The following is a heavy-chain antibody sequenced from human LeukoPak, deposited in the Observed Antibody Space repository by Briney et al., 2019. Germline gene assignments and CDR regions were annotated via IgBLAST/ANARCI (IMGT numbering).Heavy chain of an antibody. CDR1: GIIFSTYA. D-gene: IGHD3-3*01. CDR2: ISGSSSRSTSIT. CDR3: ARDFWSGYYTED. V-gene: IGHV3-48*04. J-gene: IGHJ4*02. Sequence: GGSLRLSCAFSGIIFSTYAMNWVRQAPGKGLEWISYISGSSSRSTSITQYADSVKGRFTISRDNAKNSLHLQMDSLSAEDTAVYYCARDFWSGYYTEDWGQGALVIVSS.